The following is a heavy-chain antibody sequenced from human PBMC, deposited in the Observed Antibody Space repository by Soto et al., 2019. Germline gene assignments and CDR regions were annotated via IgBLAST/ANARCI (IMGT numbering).Heavy chain of an antibody. V-gene: IGHV1-69*01. D-gene: IGHD2-15*01. CDR1: GGTFSSYA. CDR3: ARDRSVVVAATHYYYYGMDV. J-gene: IGHJ6*02. CDR2: IIPIFGTA. Sequence: QVQLVQSGAEVKKPGSSVKVSCKASGGTFSSYAISWVRQAPGQGLEWMGGIIPIFGTANYAQKFQGRVTIPADESTSTAYMELSSLRSEDTAVYYCARDRSVVVAATHYYYYGMDVWGQGTTVTVSS.